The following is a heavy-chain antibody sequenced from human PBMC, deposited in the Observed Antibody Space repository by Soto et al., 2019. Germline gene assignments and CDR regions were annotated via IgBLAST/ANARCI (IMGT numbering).Heavy chain of an antibody. J-gene: IGHJ4*02. CDR3: ARDRIITGPFDY. D-gene: IGHD3-10*01. CDR2: IWYDGSNK. CDR1: GFTFSSYG. V-gene: IGHV3-33*01. Sequence: PGGSLRLSCAASGFTFSSYGMHWVRQAPGKGLEWVAVIWYDGSNKYYADSVKGRFTISRDNSKNTLYLQMNSLRAEDTAVYYCARDRIITGPFDYWGQGTPVTVSS.